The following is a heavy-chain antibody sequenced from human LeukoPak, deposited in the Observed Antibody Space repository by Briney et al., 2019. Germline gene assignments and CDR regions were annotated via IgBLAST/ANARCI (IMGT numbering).Heavy chain of an antibody. CDR3: ARDDYYDSSGHDY. CDR2: IYTSGST. CDR1: GGSISSGSYY. Sequence: SQTLSLTCTVSGGSISSGSYYWSWIRQPAGKGLEWIGRIYTSGSTSYNPSLKSRVTISVDTSKNQFSLKLSSVTAADTAAYYCARDDYYDSSGHDYWGQGTLVTVSS. D-gene: IGHD3-22*01. V-gene: IGHV4-61*02. J-gene: IGHJ4*02.